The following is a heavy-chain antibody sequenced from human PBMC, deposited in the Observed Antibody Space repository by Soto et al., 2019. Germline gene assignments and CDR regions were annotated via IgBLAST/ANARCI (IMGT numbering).Heavy chain of an antibody. CDR1: GGSISSGGYS. Sequence: SETLSLTCAVSGGSISSGGYSWSWIRQPPGKGLEWIGYIYHSGSTYYNPSLKSRVTISVDTSKNQFSLKLSSVTAADTAVYYCARHFRRSYDFDYCGQGTLVTVSS. CDR2: IYHSGST. CDR3: ARHFRRSYDFDY. J-gene: IGHJ4*02. D-gene: IGHD1-26*01. V-gene: IGHV4-30-2*01.